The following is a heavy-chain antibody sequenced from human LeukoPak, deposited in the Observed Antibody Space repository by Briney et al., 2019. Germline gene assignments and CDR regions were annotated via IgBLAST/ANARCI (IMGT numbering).Heavy chain of an antibody. D-gene: IGHD3-3*01. V-gene: IGHV5-51*01. Sequence: GESLKISCKGSGYSFTSYRIGWVRQMPGKGLEWMGIIYPGDSDTRYSPSFQGQVTISADKSISTAYLQWSSLKASDTAMYYCARRHDFWSGYHWFDPWGQGTLVTVSS. CDR2: IYPGDSDT. CDR1: GYSFTSYR. CDR3: ARRHDFWSGYHWFDP. J-gene: IGHJ5*02.